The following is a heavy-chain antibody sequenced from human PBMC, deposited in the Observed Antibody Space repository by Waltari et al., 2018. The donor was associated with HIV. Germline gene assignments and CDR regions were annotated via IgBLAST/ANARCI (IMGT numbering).Heavy chain of an antibody. CDR1: GYTFTSNS. CDR2: INTNPGSP. V-gene: IGHV7-4-1*02. Sequence: QVQLFQSESELKKPGASVKVSCKASGYTFTSNSINWVRQAPGQGLEWMGWINTNPGSPMYAKGFTGRFVFSLDTSVSTAFLQISALKADDTAVYFCARDGGRSRAFDSWGQGTLVTVSS. CDR3: ARDGGRSRAFDS. D-gene: IGHD3-16*01. J-gene: IGHJ4*02.